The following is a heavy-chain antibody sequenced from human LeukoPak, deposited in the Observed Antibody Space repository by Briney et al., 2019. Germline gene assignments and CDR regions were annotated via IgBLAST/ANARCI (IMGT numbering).Heavy chain of an antibody. D-gene: IGHD2-2*01. V-gene: IGHV3-9*01. J-gene: IGHJ4*02. CDR1: GFTFDDYA. CDR2: ISWNSGSI. CDR3: AKSDVVVRGFDY. Sequence: QAGGSLRLSCAASGFTFDDYAMHWVRQAPGKGLEWVSGISWNSGSIGYADSVKGRFTISRDNAKNSLYLQINSLRAEDTALYYCAKSDVVVRGFDYWGQGTLVTVSS.